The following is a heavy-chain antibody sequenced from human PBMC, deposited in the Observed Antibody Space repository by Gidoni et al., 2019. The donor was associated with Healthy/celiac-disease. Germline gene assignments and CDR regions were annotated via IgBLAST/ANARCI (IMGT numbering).Heavy chain of an antibody. Sequence: QVQLQESGPGLVKPSQTLSLTCPVSGGSISRGGYYWSWIRQHPGKGLEWIGYIYYSGSTYCNPSLKSRVTISVDTSKNQFSLKLSSVTAADTAVYYCARGYYDILTGYYETSHYWYFDLWGRGTLVTVSS. CDR2: IYYSGST. CDR3: ARGYYDILTGYYETSHYWYFDL. V-gene: IGHV4-31*03. CDR1: GGSISRGGYY. J-gene: IGHJ2*01. D-gene: IGHD3-9*01.